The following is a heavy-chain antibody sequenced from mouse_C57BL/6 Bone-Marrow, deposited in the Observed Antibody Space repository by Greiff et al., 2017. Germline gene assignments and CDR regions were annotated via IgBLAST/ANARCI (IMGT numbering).Heavy chain of an antibody. J-gene: IGHJ2*01. Sequence: EVQRVESGGGLVKPGGSLKLSCAASGFTFSSYTMSWVRQTPEKRLEWVATISGGGGNTYYPDSVKGRFTISRDNAKNTLYLQMSSLRSEDTALYYCASLVATDFDYWGQGTTLTVSS. D-gene: IGHD1-1*01. CDR2: ISGGGGNT. CDR1: GFTFSSYT. V-gene: IGHV5-9*01. CDR3: ASLVATDFDY.